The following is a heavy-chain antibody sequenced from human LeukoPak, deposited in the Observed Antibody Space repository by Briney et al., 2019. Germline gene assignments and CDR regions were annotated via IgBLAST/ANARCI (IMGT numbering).Heavy chain of an antibody. D-gene: IGHD3-3*01. CDR3: ARDSLPALKRFLEWFPEAEDQYYYYYGMDV. CDR2: ISSSSSYI. J-gene: IGHJ6*02. V-gene: IGHV3-21*01. Sequence: KSGGSLRLSCAASGFTFSSYSMNWVRQAPGKGLEWVSSISSSSSYIYYADSVKGRFTISRDNAKNSLYLQMNSLRAEDTAVYYCARDSLPALKRFLEWFPEAEDQYYYYYGMDVWGQGTTVTVSS. CDR1: GFTFSSYS.